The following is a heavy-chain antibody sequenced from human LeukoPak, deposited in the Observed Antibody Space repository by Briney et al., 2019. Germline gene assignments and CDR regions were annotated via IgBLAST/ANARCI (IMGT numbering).Heavy chain of an antibody. CDR2: INPYNGDT. J-gene: IGHJ4*02. Sequence: ASVKVSCKTSGYSFTSYRISWVRQALGQGLEWMGWINPYNGDTNYARNLQGRVTMTTDTSTTTAYMELRSLRSDDTAVYYCAGGFHFYTSGSYDYWGQGTLVTVSS. CDR1: GYSFTSYR. CDR3: AGGFHFYTSGSYDY. V-gene: IGHV1-18*01. D-gene: IGHD3-10*01.